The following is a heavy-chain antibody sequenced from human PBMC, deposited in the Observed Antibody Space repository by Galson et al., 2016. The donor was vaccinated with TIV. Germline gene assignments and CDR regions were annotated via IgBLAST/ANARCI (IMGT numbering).Heavy chain of an antibody. CDR3: ARALDYFKSSAYSYRSDFYYYAMDA. CDR2: INGDGSSS. CDR1: GFTFRSYW. V-gene: IGHV3-74*01. D-gene: IGHD2/OR15-2a*01. J-gene: IGHJ6*02. Sequence: SLRLSCAASGFTFRSYWMHWVRQAPGKGPMWVARINGDGSSSDYADSVEGRFTISRDNAKTTLSLQMNSLRAEDTAAYFCARALDYFKSSAYSYRSDFYYYAMDAWGLGTTVTVSS.